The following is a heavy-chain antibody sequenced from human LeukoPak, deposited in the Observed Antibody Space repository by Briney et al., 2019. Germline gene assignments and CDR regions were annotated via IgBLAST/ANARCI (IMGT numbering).Heavy chain of an antibody. CDR2: IIPIFGTA. J-gene: IGHJ6*03. D-gene: IGHD2-2*01. CDR1: RGTFSSYA. CDR3: AHSYQPLSYYYYYYMDV. Sequence: SVKVSCKASRGTFSSYAISWVRQAPGQGLEWMGGIIPIFGTANYAQKFQGRVTITADKSTSTAYMELSSLRSEDTAVYYCAHSYQPLSYYYYYYMDVWGKGTTVTVSS. V-gene: IGHV1-69*06.